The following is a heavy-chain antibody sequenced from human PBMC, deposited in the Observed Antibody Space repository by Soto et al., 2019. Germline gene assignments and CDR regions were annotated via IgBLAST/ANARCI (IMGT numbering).Heavy chain of an antibody. CDR2: IKQDGSDK. CDR1: GFTSSTYW. V-gene: IGHV3-7*01. J-gene: IGHJ4*02. Sequence: GGSLRLPCAASGFTSSTYWMSWVRQAPGEGLELVANIKQDGSDKYYVDSVKGRFTISRDNAKNSLYLQMNSLRAEDKAVYYCQKSAAAQGNYWGQGTLVTVS. D-gene: IGHD6-13*01. CDR3: QKSAAAQGNY.